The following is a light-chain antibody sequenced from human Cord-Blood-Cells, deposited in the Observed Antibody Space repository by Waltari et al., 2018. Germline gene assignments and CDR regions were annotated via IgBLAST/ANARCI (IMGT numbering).Light chain of an antibody. J-gene: IGKJ2*01. Sequence: DIWMTQSPDSLAVSLAERATINGKSSPSVLYSYNNTNNLAWYQQKPGQPPKLLIYGASIRESGVHQRFIASGSGTDSTLPTGSLQAEDVAVYSCKRYYSTPYTFGQGTKLEIK. CDR3: KRYYSTPYT. V-gene: IGKV4-1*01. CDR2: GAS. CDR1: PSVLYSYNNTNN.